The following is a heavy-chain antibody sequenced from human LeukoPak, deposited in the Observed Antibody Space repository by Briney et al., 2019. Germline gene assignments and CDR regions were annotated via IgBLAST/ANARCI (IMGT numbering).Heavy chain of an antibody. CDR3: ARGATVEYDY. V-gene: IGHV3-21*01. D-gene: IGHD4-23*01. CDR1: GFTFSSYS. Sequence: GGSLRLSCEASGFTFSSYSMNWVRQAPGKGLEWVSSISSSSSYIYYADSVKGRFTISRDNAKNSLYLQMNSLRAEDTAVYYCARGATVEYDYWGQGTLVTVSS. J-gene: IGHJ4*02. CDR2: ISSSSSYI.